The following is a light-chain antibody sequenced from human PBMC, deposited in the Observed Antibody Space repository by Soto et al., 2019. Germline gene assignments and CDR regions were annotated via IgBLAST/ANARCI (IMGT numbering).Light chain of an antibody. Sequence: EIVLTQSPGTLSLSPGERATPSCRASQSVSSSYLAWYQQKPGQAPRLLIYGASSRATGIPDRFSGSGSGTDFTLTISRLEPEDFAVYYCQQYGRSLTFGQGTRLEIK. J-gene: IGKJ5*01. CDR2: GAS. CDR1: QSVSSSY. V-gene: IGKV3-20*01. CDR3: QQYGRSLT.